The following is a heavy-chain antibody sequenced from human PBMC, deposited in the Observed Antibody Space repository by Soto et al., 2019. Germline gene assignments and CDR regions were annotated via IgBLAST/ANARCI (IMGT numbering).Heavy chain of an antibody. J-gene: IGHJ6*03. D-gene: IGHD3-16*01. V-gene: IGHV3-23*01. CDR3: AKRGGAAGTYYYYMDV. CDR2: ISGSGGST. Sequence: GGSLRLSCAASGFTFSSYAMSWVRQAPGKGLEWVSAISGSGGSTYYADSVKGRFTISRDNSKNTLYLQMNSLRAEDTAVYYCAKRGGAAGTYYYYMDVWGKGTTVTVSS. CDR1: GFTFSSYA.